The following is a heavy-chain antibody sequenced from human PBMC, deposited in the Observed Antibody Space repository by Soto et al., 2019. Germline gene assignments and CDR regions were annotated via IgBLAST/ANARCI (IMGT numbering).Heavy chain of an antibody. Sequence: SETQSLTCAVSGGSISSGGYSWSWIRQPPGKGLEWIGYIYHSGSTYYNPSLKSRVTISVDRSKNQVSLKLSSVTAADTAVYYCARDKITGLFDYWGQGTLVTVSS. CDR3: ARDKITGLFDY. CDR1: GGSISSGGYS. D-gene: IGHD2-8*02. CDR2: IYHSGST. V-gene: IGHV4-30-2*01. J-gene: IGHJ4*02.